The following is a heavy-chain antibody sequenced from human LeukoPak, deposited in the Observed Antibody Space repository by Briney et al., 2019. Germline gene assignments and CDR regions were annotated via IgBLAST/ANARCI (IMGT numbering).Heavy chain of an antibody. Sequence: GGSLRLSCAASGFTFSNYWMHWVRQAPGKGLVWVSRINSDGQTTSYADSVKGRFSISRDNAKNTLYLQMNSLRAEETAVYYCARPGTGFDCWGQGTLVTVSS. CDR2: INSDGQTT. J-gene: IGHJ4*02. D-gene: IGHD1-1*01. V-gene: IGHV3-74*01. CDR3: ARPGTGFDC. CDR1: GFTFSNYW.